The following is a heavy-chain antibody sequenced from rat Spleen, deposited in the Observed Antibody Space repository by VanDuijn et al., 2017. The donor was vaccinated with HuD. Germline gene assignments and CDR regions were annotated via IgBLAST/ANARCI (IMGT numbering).Heavy chain of an antibody. V-gene: IGHV2-43*01. J-gene: IGHJ2*01. D-gene: IGHD1-11*01. Sequence: QVQLKESGPGLVQPSQTLSLTCTVSGFSLTNYHVGWVRQSPGKGLEWMGVVWTGGSTAYNSTLKSRLSISRDTSKNQVFLKMNSLQTEDIATYYCARGSGKVIHFDYWGQGVKVTVSS. CDR3: ARGSGKVIHFDY. CDR2: VWTGGST. CDR1: GFSLTNYH.